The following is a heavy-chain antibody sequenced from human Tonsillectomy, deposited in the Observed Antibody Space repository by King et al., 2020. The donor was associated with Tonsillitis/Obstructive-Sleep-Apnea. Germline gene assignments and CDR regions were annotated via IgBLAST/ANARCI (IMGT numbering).Heavy chain of an antibody. CDR1: GFTVSSNY. CDR2: IYSGGST. CDR3: ARLLTGYNWFDP. J-gene: IGHJ5*02. V-gene: IGHV3-53*01. Sequence: VQLVESGGGLIQPGGSLRLSCAASGFTVSSNYMSWVRQAPGKGLEWVSVIYSGGSTYYADSVKGRFTISRDNSKNTLYLQMNSLDAEDTAVYYCARLLTGYNWFDPWGQGTLVTVSS. D-gene: IGHD7-27*01.